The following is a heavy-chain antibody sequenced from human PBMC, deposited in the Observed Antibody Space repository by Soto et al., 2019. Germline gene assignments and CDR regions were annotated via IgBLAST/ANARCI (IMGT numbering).Heavy chain of an antibody. CDR2: INPSGGST. D-gene: IGHD3-22*01. J-gene: IGHJ4*02. CDR3: ARDLYYESSGGGGFFDY. Sequence: QVQLVQSGAEVKKPGASVKVSCKASGYTFTSYYMHWVRQAPGQGLEWMGIINPSGGSTSYAQKFQGRVTMTRDTSTSTVYMELSSLRSEDTAVYYCARDLYYESSGGGGFFDYWGQGTLVTVSS. CDR1: GYTFTSYY. V-gene: IGHV1-46*01.